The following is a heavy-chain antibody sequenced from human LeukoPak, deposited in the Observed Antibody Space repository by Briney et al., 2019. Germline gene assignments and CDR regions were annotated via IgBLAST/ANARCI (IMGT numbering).Heavy chain of an antibody. V-gene: IGHV3-30*02. CDR1: GFTFSSYG. D-gene: IGHD2-15*01. J-gene: IGHJ4*02. CDR3: AKDPRSVLLH. Sequence: GGSLRLSCAASGFTFSSYGMHWVRQAPGKGLEWVAFIRYDGSNKYYADSVKGRITISRDNSKNTLYLQMNSLRAEDTAVYYCAKDPRSVLLHWGQGTLVTVSS. CDR2: IRYDGSNK.